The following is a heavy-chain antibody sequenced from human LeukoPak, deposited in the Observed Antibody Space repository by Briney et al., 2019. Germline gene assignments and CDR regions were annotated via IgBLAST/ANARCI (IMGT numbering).Heavy chain of an antibody. J-gene: IGHJ5*02. CDR2: ISSDGTNK. CDR3: ARDRNQEFDP. V-gene: IGHV3-30*04. Sequence: PGGSLRLSCAPSRFIFRNYGMHWVRQAPGKGLEWVAFISSDGTNKDYADSVKGRFSISRDNSKNTLYLQMNRLRADHTAVYYCARDRNQEFDPWGQGTLVTVSS. D-gene: IGHD1-14*01. CDR1: RFIFRNYG.